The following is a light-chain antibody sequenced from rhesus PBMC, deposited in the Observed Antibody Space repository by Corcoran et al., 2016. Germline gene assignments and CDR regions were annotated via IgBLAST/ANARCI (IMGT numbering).Light chain of an antibody. CDR1: QSISSW. CDR3: QQSSTSPPT. CDR2: KAS. J-gene: IGKJ1*01. V-gene: IGKV1-22*01. Sequence: DIQMTQSPSSLSASVGDTVTITCRASQSISSWLAWYQQKPGKAPKFLIYKASHLQSRVPSRFSGCVSGTDFTLTISSLPSESFATYCCQQSSTSPPTFAQGTKVEI.